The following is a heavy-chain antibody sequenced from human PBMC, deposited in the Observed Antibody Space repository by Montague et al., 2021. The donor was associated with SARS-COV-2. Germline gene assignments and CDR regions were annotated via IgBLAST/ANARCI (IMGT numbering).Heavy chain of an antibody. CDR1: GFTFSSYA. Sequence: SLRLSCAASGFTFSSYAMHWVRQASGKGLEWVAVISYDGSNKYYXDSVKGRFTISRDNSKNTLYLQMNSLRAEDTAVYYCARDSHHSLLLWFGELPRQNWFDPWGQGTLVTVSS. CDR2: ISYDGSNK. CDR3: ARDSHHSLLLWFGELPRQNWFDP. D-gene: IGHD3-10*01. V-gene: IGHV3-30-3*01. J-gene: IGHJ5*02.